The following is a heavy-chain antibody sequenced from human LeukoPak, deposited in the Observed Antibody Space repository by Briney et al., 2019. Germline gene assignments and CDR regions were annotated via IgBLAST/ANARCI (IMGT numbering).Heavy chain of an antibody. V-gene: IGHV4-34*01. CDR3: AKHRGSFFEAFDI. Sequence: SETLSLTCAVYGGSVSGYYWSWIRQPPGKGLEWIGEINHSGSTNYNPSLKSRVTISVDTSKNQFSLKLSSVTAADTAVYYCAKHRGSFFEAFDIWGQGTAVSVSS. D-gene: IGHD1-26*01. CDR1: GGSVSGYY. CDR2: INHSGST. J-gene: IGHJ3*02.